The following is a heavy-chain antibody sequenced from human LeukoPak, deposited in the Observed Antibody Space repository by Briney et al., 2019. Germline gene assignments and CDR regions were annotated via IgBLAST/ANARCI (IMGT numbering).Heavy chain of an antibody. CDR2: VYYTGSA. V-gene: IGHV4-39*01. CDR1: GGSISSTSYH. CDR3: ARYASGSYYWFDP. Sequence: KPSETLSLTCTVSGGSISSTSYHWAWIRQPPGKGLEWIATVYYTGSAYYNPSLKSRVTISVDTSKSQFSRKLSSVTTADTALYYCARYASGSYYWFDPWGQGTLVTVSS. J-gene: IGHJ5*02. D-gene: IGHD3-10*01.